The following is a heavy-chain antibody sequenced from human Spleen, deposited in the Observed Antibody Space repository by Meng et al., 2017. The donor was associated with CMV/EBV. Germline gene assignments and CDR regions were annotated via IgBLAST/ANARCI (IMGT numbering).Heavy chain of an antibody. CDR3: AKVIYLRSMAP. V-gene: IGHV3-30*02. CDR1: GFTFSNYA. J-gene: IGHJ5*02. Sequence: GGSLRLSCATSGFTFSNYAMHWVRQAPGKGLEWVAFIRSAGSNRYYADSVKGRFTISRDNSKNTLCLQMNSLRAEDTAVYYCAKVIYLRSMAPWGQGTLVTVSS. D-gene: IGHD2-2*02. CDR2: IRSAGSNR.